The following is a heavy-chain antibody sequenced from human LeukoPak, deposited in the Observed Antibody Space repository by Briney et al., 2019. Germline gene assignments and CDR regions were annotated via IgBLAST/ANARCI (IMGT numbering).Heavy chain of an antibody. V-gene: IGHV3-74*01. CDR2: INSDGSST. Sequence: PGGSLRLSCAASGFTFSSHWMHWVRQAPGKGLVWVSRINSDGSSTSYADSVKGRFTISRDNAKNTLYLQMNSLRAEDTAVYYCARASPRAAAGTNWFDPWGQGTLVTVSS. CDR3: ARASPRAAAGTNWFDP. D-gene: IGHD6-13*01. CDR1: GFTFSSHW. J-gene: IGHJ5*02.